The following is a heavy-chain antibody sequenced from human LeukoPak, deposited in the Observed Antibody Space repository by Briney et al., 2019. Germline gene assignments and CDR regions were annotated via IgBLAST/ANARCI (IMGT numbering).Heavy chain of an antibody. CDR2: VYSSGRP. CDR3: ARDLGYFGSGSYLGWFDP. CDR1: GGSIDNHY. V-gene: IGHV4-59*11. J-gene: IGHJ5*02. Sequence: PSQTLSLTCSVSGGSIDNHYCTWIRRPPGKVLEWIGSVYSSGRPTNHRSLKTRSTLSVENSKNQFSRKLSSGTPTDTPAYYCARDLGYFGSGSYLGWFDPWGQGTLVTVSS. D-gene: IGHD3-10*01.